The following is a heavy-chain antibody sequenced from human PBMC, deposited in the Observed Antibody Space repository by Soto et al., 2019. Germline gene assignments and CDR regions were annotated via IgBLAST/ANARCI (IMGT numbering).Heavy chain of an antibody. Sequence: EVQLVESGGGLIQPGGSLRLSCAASGFTVSAYYMIWVRQAPGKGLEWVSVMYRGGTTHYADSFQGRFTISRDSSKNTLYLHMNSLRAEDTAVYYCARLSAPTGSYYTAPFDNGGQVTLVTVSS. CDR1: GFTVSAYY. V-gene: IGHV3-53*01. CDR3: ARLSAPTGSYYTAPFDN. CDR2: MYRGGTT. D-gene: IGHD3-10*01. J-gene: IGHJ4*02.